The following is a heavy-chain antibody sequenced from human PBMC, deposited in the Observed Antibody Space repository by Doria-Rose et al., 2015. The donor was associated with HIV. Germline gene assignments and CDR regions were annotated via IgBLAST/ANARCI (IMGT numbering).Heavy chain of an antibody. J-gene: IGHJ4*02. Sequence: QVQLQESGPGLVQTSETLSLTCSVSGASVSSRGYYWNWIRQVPGKGLESLGYTYYTGTSDYSPSLKSRLNMAVDTSKNQFSLKLSFVTVADTAVYYCARMGSYRELDYWGQGALVSVSA. CDR3: ARMGSYRELDY. D-gene: IGHD3-3*01. CDR1: GASVSSRGYY. CDR2: TYYTGTS. V-gene: IGHV4-31*03.